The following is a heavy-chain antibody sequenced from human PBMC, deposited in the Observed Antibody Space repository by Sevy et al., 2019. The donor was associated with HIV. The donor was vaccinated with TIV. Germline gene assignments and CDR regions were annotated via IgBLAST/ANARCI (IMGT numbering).Heavy chain of an antibody. CDR3: ASLLSAFDI. CDR2: ISYDGSNK. Sequence: GGSLRLSCAASGFTFSSYAMHWVRQAPGKGLEWVAVISYDGSNKYYADSVKGRFTISRDNSKNTLYLQMNSLRAEDTAVYYCASLLSAFDIWGQGTVVTVSS. D-gene: IGHD3-16*02. V-gene: IGHV3-30-3*01. CDR1: GFTFSSYA. J-gene: IGHJ3*02.